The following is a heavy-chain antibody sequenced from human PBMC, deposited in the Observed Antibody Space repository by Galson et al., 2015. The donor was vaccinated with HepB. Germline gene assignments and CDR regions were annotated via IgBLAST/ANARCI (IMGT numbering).Heavy chain of an antibody. CDR3: ARDRDSSDDLPAQPFDY. D-gene: IGHD6-19*01. V-gene: IGHV1-18*01. J-gene: IGHJ4*02. CDR1: GYTFTSYG. Sequence: SVKVSCKASGYTFTSYGISWVRQAPGQGLEWMGWISAYNGNTNYAQKLQGRVTMTTDTSTSTAYMELRSLRSDDTAVYYCARDRDSSDDLPAQPFDYWGQGTLVTVSS. CDR2: ISAYNGNT.